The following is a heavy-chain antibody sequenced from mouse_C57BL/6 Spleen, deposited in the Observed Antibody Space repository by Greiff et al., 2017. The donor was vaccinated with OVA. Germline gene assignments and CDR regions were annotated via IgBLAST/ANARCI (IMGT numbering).Heavy chain of an antibody. D-gene: IGHD2-4*01. CDR3: ASSGRAYDYTWFAY. J-gene: IGHJ3*01. V-gene: IGHV1-53*01. CDR2: INPSNGGT. Sequence: QVQLKESGTELVKPGASVKLSCKASGYTFTSYWMHWVKQRPGQGLEWIGNINPSNGGTNYNEKFKSKATLTVDKSSSTAYMQLSSLTSEDSAVYYCASSGRAYDYTWFAYWGQGTLVTVSA. CDR1: GYTFTSYW.